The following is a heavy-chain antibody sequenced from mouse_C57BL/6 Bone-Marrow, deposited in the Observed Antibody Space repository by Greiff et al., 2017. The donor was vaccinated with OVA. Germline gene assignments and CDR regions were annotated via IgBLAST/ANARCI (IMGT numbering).Heavy chain of an antibody. CDR1: GYTFTDYY. D-gene: IGHD2-5*01. CDR3: ARSYYSNYDAMDY. CDR2: INPYNGGT. J-gene: IGHJ4*01. Sequence: EVQLQQSGPVLVKPGASVKMSCKASGYTFTDYYMNWVKQSHGKSLEWIGVINPYNGGTSYNQKFKGKATFTVDKSSSTAYMELNSLTSEDSAVYYCARSYYSNYDAMDYWGQGTSVTVSS. V-gene: IGHV1-19*01.